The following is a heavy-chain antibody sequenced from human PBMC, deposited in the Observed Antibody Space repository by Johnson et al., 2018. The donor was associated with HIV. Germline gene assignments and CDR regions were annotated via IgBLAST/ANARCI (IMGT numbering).Heavy chain of an antibody. J-gene: IGHJ3*02. D-gene: IGHD3-10*01. CDR2: FNWNGGSS. Sequence: VQLVESGGGVVRPGGSLRLSCAASGFSFDDYGMSWVRQVPGKGLEWVSGFNWNGGSSGYADSVKARFTISRDNAKNSLYLQMNSLGAEYTALYYCARDFVSFGGCTAFDIWGQGTMVTVSS. CDR1: GFSFDDYG. CDR3: ARDFVSFGGCTAFDI. V-gene: IGHV3-20*04.